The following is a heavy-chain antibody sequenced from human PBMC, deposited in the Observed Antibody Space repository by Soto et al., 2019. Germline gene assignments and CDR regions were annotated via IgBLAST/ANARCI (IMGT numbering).Heavy chain of an antibody. V-gene: IGHV4-31*03. D-gene: IGHD6-13*01. CDR3: ASRTGYSSSWQGGYYFDY. J-gene: IGHJ4*02. CDR2: IYYSGST. Sequence: SETLSLTCTVSGGSISSGGYYWSWIRQHPGKGLEWIGYIYYSGSTYYNPSLKSRVTISVDTSKNQFSLKLSSVTAADTAVYYCASRTGYSSSWQGGYYFDYWGQGTLVTVSS. CDR1: GGSISSGGYY.